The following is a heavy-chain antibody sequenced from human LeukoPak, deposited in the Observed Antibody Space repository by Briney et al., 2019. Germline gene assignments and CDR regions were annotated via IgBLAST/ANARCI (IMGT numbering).Heavy chain of an antibody. CDR2: IYRDGTT. D-gene: IGHD3-3*01. V-gene: IGHV3-53*01. Sequence: PGGSLRLSCAASGFTISTKYMSWVRQGPGKGLEWVSLIYRDGTTIYADSVKGRFTISRDNSKNTLYLQMNSLRGEDTAVYFCARESSGVDDFAFDIWGQWTMVTVSS. CDR3: ARESSGVDDFAFDI. J-gene: IGHJ3*02. CDR1: GFTISTKY.